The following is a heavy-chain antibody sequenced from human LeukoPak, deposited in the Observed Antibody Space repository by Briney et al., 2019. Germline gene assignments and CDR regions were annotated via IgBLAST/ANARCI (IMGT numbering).Heavy chain of an antibody. CDR1: GFNFSNYW. Sequence: GGSLRLSCVGSGFNFSNYWMSWVRQAPGKGLEWVAVIWYDGSKKYYADSEKGRFTISRDNSKNTLYLQMNSLRAEDTAVYYCARGGGYTSNFYYIMDVWGQGTTVTVSS. J-gene: IGHJ6*02. CDR3: ARGGGYTSNFYYIMDV. D-gene: IGHD2-2*02. V-gene: IGHV3-33*08. CDR2: IWYDGSKK.